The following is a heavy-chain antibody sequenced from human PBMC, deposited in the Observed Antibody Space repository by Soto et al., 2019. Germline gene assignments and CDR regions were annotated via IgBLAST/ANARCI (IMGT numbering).Heavy chain of an antibody. CDR2: ISYDGSNK. J-gene: IGHJ4*02. V-gene: IGHV3-30*18. CDR1: GFTFSSYG. Sequence: GGSLRLSCAASGFTFSSYGMHWVRQAPGKGLEWVAVISYDGSNKYYADSVKGRFTISRDNSKNTLYLQMNSLRAEDTAVYYCAKIDLGCSSTSCYGAFDYWGQGTLVTVSS. CDR3: AKIDLGCSSTSCYGAFDY. D-gene: IGHD2-2*01.